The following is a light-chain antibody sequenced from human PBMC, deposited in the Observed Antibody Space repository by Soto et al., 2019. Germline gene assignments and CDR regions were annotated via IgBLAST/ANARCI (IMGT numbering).Light chain of an antibody. CDR2: EVS. CDR3: SSYAGNNIVV. V-gene: IGLV2-8*01. Sequence: QSALTQPASVSGSPGHSITISCTGTSSDVGGHNSVAWYQHNPGKAPKLMIYEVSERPSAVPDRFSGSKSGNTASLTVSGLQADDEADYYCSSYAGNNIVVFGGGTKLTVL. CDR1: SSDVGGHNS. J-gene: IGLJ2*01.